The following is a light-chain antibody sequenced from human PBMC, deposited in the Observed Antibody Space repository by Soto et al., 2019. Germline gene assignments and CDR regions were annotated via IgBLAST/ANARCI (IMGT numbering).Light chain of an antibody. J-gene: IGKJ5*01. CDR1: QSVSSSY. V-gene: IGKV3-20*01. CDR3: QQTSSTPIT. Sequence: EIVLTQSPGTLSLSPGERATLSCRASQSVSSSYLAWYQQKPGQAPRLLIYGASSRATGIPDRFSGSGSGTDFTLTISRLEPEDSATYYCQQTSSTPITFGQGTR. CDR2: GAS.